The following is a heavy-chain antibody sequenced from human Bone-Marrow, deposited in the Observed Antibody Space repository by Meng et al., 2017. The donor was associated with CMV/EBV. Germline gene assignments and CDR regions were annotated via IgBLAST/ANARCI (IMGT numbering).Heavy chain of an antibody. CDR2: ISAYNGNT. Sequence: ASVKVSCKASGYTFTSYGISWVRQAPGQGLEWMGWISAYNGNTNYAQKLQGRVTMTTDTSTSTAYMELSSLRSEDTAVYYCARGRRDCSSTSCFYYFDYWGQGTLVTVSS. D-gene: IGHD2-2*01. J-gene: IGHJ4*02. V-gene: IGHV1-18*01. CDR3: ARGRRDCSSTSCFYYFDY. CDR1: GYTFTSYG.